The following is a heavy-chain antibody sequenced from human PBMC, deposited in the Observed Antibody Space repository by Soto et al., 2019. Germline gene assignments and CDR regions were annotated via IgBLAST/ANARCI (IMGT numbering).Heavy chain of an antibody. V-gene: IGHV1-69*12. CDR2: IIPIFGTA. J-gene: IGHJ6*02. D-gene: IGHD3-16*01. CDR1: VGTFSSYA. CDR3: ASSRLGGTGYYYGMDV. Sequence: QVQLVQSGAEVKKPGSSVKVSCKASVGTFSSYAISWVRQAPGQGLEWMGGIIPIFGTADYAQKFQGRVTITADESTSTAYMELSSLRSEDTAVYYCASSRLGGTGYYYGMDVWGQGTTVTVSS.